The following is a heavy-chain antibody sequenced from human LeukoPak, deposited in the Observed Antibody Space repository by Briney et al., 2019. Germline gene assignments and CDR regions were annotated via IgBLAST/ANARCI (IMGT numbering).Heavy chain of an antibody. Sequence: GGSLRLSCAASGFTFSTNPMHWVRQAPGKGLEWVAVTSHDENNKYYADSVKGRFTISRDNSKNTLYLQMNSLRTEDTAVYYCAKDVFGGIDYWGQGTLVTVSS. D-gene: IGHD3-10*01. V-gene: IGHV3-30-3*01. J-gene: IGHJ4*02. CDR1: GFTFSTNP. CDR3: AKDVFGGIDY. CDR2: TSHDENNK.